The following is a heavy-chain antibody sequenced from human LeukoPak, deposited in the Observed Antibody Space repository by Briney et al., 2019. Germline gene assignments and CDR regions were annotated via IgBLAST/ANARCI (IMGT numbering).Heavy chain of an antibody. D-gene: IGHD3-10*01. V-gene: IGHV3-53*01. CDR1: GFTFSDHY. CDR3: ARDRGENWFDP. CDR2: IYSGGAT. Sequence: GGSLRLSCAASGFTFSDHYMNWVRQAPGKGLEWVSVIYSGGATYYADSVEGRFAISRDSSKNTLYLQMNSLRAEDTAMYYCARDRGENWFDPWGQGTLVTVSS. J-gene: IGHJ5*02.